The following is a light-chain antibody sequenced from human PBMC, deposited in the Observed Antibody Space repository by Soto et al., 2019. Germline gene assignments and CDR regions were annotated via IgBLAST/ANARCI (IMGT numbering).Light chain of an antibody. CDR3: GSYSTSSSIYV. V-gene: IGLV2-14*01. J-gene: IGLJ1*01. CDR1: GSDVGGYNY. CDR2: EVS. Sequence: QSALTQPASVSGSPGQSITISCSGTGSDVGGYNYVSWFQKYPGKAPKLIIYEVSNRPSGISYRFSGSKSGSTASLTISGLQAEDEADYYCGSYSTSSSIYVFGTGTKLTVL.